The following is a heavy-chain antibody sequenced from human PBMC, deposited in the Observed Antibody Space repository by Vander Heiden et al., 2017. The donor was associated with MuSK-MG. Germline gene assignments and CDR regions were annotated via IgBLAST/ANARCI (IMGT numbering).Heavy chain of an antibody. V-gene: IGHV1-69*01. D-gene: IGHD6-6*01. CDR3: ARQLEPYNWLDP. Sequence: QVQLVQSGAEVKKSGSSVKVSCKASGGSFGSFSIHWVRQAPGQGVEWMGGILSFFGTLKYAQKFQGRVTISADLSTNTAYMELSSLRSDDTAVYYCARQLEPYNWLDPWGQGTLVTVSS. J-gene: IGHJ5*02. CDR1: GGSFGSFS. CDR2: ILSFFGTL.